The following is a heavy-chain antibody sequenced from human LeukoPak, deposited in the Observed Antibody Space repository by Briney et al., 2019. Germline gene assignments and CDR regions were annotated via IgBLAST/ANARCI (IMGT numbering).Heavy chain of an antibody. Sequence: GGSLRLSCAASGFTFSSYSMNWVRQAPGKGLEWVSYISSSSSTIYYADSVKGRFTISRDNAKNSLYLQMNSLRAEDTAVYYCARAMVFGELYCYYYMDVWGKGTTVTVSS. J-gene: IGHJ6*03. CDR1: GFTFSSYS. CDR2: ISSSSSTI. D-gene: IGHD3-10*02. V-gene: IGHV3-48*01. CDR3: ARAMVFGELYCYYYMDV.